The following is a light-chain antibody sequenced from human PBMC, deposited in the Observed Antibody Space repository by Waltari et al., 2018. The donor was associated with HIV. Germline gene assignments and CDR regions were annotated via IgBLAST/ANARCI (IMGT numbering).Light chain of an antibody. CDR2: DVS. CDR3: CSCSGSGTLV. CDR1: SSDVGGYNY. J-gene: IGLJ2*01. V-gene: IGLV2-11*01. Sequence: QSALTQPRSVSGSPGQSVTISCTGTSSDVGGYNYVSWYQQHPTNAPPLTIYDVSKRPSGVPDRFAGSKSGNTASLTISGLQAEDEADYYCCSCSGSGTLVFGGGTKLIVL.